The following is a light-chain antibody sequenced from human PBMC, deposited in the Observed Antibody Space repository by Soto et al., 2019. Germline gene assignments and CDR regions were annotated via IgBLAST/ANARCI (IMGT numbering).Light chain of an antibody. CDR1: QSIDFW. CDR3: QQYNSNSFYS. CDR2: KAS. V-gene: IGKV1-5*03. J-gene: IGKJ2*01. Sequence: DIQLTQSPSTLSASVGDRVTITCRASQSIDFWLAWYQQKPGKAPKLLIYKASTLESGVPSRFSGSGSGTEFTLTISSLQPDDFATYSCQQYNSNSFYSFGQGTKLEI.